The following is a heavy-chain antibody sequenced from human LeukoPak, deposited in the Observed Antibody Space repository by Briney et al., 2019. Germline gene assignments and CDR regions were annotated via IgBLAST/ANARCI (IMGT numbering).Heavy chain of an antibody. Sequence: GGSLRLSCAASGFTFTGHTMTWLRQAPGKGLEWVSIIGGRDDRTYYADSVKCRFTISRDNSKNILYLQMNSLRAEDTAVYYCAKDPNPFYDFWSGYKWGQGTLVTVSS. J-gene: IGHJ4*02. CDR1: GFTFTGHT. D-gene: IGHD3-3*01. V-gene: IGHV3-23*01. CDR3: AKDPNPFYDFWSGYK. CDR2: IGGRDDRT.